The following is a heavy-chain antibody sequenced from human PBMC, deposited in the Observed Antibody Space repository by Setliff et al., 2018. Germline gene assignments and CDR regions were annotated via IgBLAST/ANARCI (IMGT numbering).Heavy chain of an antibody. CDR1: GGSISSSSYY. D-gene: IGHD2-2*02. V-gene: IGHV4-39*07. CDR2: IHHSGST. J-gene: IGHJ6*02. Sequence: SETLSLTCTVSGGSISSSSYYWGWIRQLPGKGLEWIAEIHHSGSTNFHPSLKSRVAISVDTSKNQFSLKLSSVTAADTAVYYCARDRQYCSSTSCYTSYFYYYAMDIWGQGTTVTVSS. CDR3: ARDRQYCSSTSCYTSYFYYYAMDI.